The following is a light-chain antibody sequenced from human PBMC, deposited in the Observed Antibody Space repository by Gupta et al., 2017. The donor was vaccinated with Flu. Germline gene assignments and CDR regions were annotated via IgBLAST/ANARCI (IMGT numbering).Light chain of an antibody. CDR2: WAS. Sequence: DIVMTQLPDSLAVSLGERATINCSSSKSVLYNSQKKHYLAWYQQKPGQPPKLLISWASTRAAGIPDRFSGSGSGTDFTLTISSLQAEDVAVYYCQQFYNRPHTFGQGTKVEIK. CDR1: KSVLYNSQKKHY. V-gene: IGKV4-1*01. CDR3: QQFYNRPHT. J-gene: IGKJ1*01.